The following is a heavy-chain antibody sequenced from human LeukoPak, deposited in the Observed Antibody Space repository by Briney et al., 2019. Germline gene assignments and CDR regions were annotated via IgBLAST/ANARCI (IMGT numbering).Heavy chain of an antibody. CDR2: IYTTGSS. CDR3: ARDNPVSGNRGIDY. D-gene: IGHD6-19*01. CDR1: GGSISSYF. J-gene: IGHJ4*02. V-gene: IGHV4-4*07. Sequence: SETLSLTCTVSGGSISSYFWTWIRQPAGKGLEWLGRIYTTGSSNYNPSLKTRVTMSVDTSKNQFSLNLSSVTAADAAVYYCARDNPVSGNRGIDYWGQGTLVTVSS.